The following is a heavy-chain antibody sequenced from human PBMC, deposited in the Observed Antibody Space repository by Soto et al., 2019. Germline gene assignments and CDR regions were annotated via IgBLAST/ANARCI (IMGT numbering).Heavy chain of an antibody. Sequence: PGGSLRLSCAASGFTFSSYEVHWVRQAPGEGLEWVSYISSSGATIYYADSMKGRFTISRDNAESSLYLQMNSLRVDDTAVYYCVREGDAGGYRFDIWGRGTMVTVSS. CDR2: ISSSGATI. CDR3: VREGDAGGYRFDI. V-gene: IGHV3-48*03. D-gene: IGHD5-12*01. J-gene: IGHJ3*02. CDR1: GFTFSSYE.